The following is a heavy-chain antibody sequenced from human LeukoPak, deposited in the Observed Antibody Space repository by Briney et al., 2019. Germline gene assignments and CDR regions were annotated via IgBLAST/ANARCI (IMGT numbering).Heavy chain of an antibody. CDR3: ARVRGYYDSSGYHYYYYGMDV. J-gene: IGHJ6*02. Sequence: GASVKVSCKASGYTFTSYYMHWVRQAPGQGLEWMGIIKPSGGSTSYAQKLQGRVTMTRDTSTSTVYMELSSLRSEDTAVYYCARVRGYYDSSGYHYYYYGMDVWGQGTTVTVSS. CDR1: GYTFTSYY. D-gene: IGHD3-22*01. V-gene: IGHV1-46*01. CDR2: IKPSGGST.